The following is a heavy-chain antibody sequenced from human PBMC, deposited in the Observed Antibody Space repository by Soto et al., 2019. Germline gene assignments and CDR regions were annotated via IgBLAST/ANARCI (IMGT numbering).Heavy chain of an antibody. CDR1: GSTFSSYA. CDR3: AKEGTRDEYYFEY. D-gene: IGHD3-10*01. Sequence: VGSLRLSCAASGSTFSSYAMNWVRQAPGKGLEWVSTISGSGGSTYYADSVKGRFTISRDNSKNTLHLQMNSLRAEDTAVYYCAKEGTRDEYYFEYWGQGTLVTVSS. CDR2: ISGSGGST. V-gene: IGHV3-23*01. J-gene: IGHJ4*02.